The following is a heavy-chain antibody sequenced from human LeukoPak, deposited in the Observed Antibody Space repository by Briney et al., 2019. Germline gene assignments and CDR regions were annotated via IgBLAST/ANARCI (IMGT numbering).Heavy chain of an antibody. J-gene: IGHJ6*03. Sequence: SETLSLTCTVSDGSITNNDWSWVRQTPGKGLEWIGEINHSGSTNYNPSLKSRVTISVDTSKNQFSLKLSSVTAADTAVYYCARGHIWFGEGLSSGYMDVWGKGTTVTVSS. CDR2: INHSGST. CDR3: ARGHIWFGEGLSSGYMDV. CDR1: DGSITNND. D-gene: IGHD3-10*01. V-gene: IGHV4-34*01.